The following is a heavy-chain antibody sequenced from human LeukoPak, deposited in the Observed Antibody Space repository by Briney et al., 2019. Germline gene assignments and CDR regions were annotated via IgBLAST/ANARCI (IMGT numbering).Heavy chain of an antibody. V-gene: IGHV4-39*07. CDR3: ARDLGYYDILTGPKNNWFDP. CDR2: IYYSGST. D-gene: IGHD3-9*01. Sequence: SETLSLTCTVSGDSISTSNSYWGWIRQPPGKGLEWIGSIYYSGSTYYNPSLKSRVTMSVDTSKNQFSLKLSSVTAADTAVYYCARDLGYYDILTGPKNNWFDPWGQGTLVTVSS. CDR1: GDSISTSNSY. J-gene: IGHJ5*02.